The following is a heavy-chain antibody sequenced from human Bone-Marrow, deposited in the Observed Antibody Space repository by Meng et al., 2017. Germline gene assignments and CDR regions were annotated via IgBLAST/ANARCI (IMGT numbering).Heavy chain of an antibody. CDR1: GGSIRSYY. J-gene: IGHJ5*02. CDR2: IYTSGST. CDR3: ARAGGVAVAGIFLGFDP. V-gene: IGHV4-4*07. D-gene: IGHD6-19*01. Sequence: QVQLQESGPGLVKPSETLSLTCTVSGGSIRSYYWSWIRQPAGKGLEWIGRIYTSGSTNYNPSLKSRVTMSVVTSKNQFSLKLSSVTAADTAVYYCARAGGVAVAGIFLGFDPWGQGTLVTVSS.